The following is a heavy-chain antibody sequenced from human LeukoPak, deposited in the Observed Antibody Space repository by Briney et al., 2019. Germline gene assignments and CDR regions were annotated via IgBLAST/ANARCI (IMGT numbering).Heavy chain of an antibody. CDR1: GYSISSGYY. CDR2: CYDSGNT. Sequence: PSETLSLTCTVSGYSISSGYYWGWIRPPPGKGLEWIGRCYDSGNTYYNPSLKRRVTISGDTSKNPFSLKVRSVTAADTAVYFCARGKRRGSHIDYWGQGTPVTVSS. V-gene: IGHV4-38-2*02. D-gene: IGHD1-26*01. CDR3: ARGKRRGSHIDY. J-gene: IGHJ4*02.